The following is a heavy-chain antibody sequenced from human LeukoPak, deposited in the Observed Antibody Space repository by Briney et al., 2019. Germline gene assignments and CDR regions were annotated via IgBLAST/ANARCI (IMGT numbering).Heavy chain of an antibody. V-gene: IGHV3-11*04. CDR2: ISSSGSTI. CDR1: GFTLSDYY. CDR3: AKQGGSGWSRNWFDP. J-gene: IGHJ5*02. Sequence: GGSLRLSCAASGFTLSDYYMSWIRQAPGKGLEWVSYISSSGSTIYYADSVKGRFTISRDNSKNTLYLQMSSLRAEDTALYYCAKQGGSGWSRNWFDPWGQGILVTVSS. D-gene: IGHD6-19*01.